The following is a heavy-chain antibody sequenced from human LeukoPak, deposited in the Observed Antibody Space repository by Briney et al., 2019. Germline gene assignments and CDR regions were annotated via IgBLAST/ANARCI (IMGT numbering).Heavy chain of an antibody. CDR3: ARLFYNDILTDYSYISHFDY. D-gene: IGHD3-9*01. CDR1: GYSISSGSY. CDR2: IYYSGRT. J-gene: IGHJ4*02. Sequence: SETLSLTCTVSGYSISSGSYWGWIRQSPGKGLEWIGTIYYSGRTYYSPSLNSRVTISIDTSKSQFSLKLTSVTAADTAVYYCARLFYNDILTDYSYISHFDYWGQGTLVTVSS. V-gene: IGHV4-38-2*02.